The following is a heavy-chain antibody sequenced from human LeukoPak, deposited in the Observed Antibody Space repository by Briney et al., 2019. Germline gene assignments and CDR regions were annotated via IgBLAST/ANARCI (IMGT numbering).Heavy chain of an antibody. J-gene: IGHJ4*02. CDR1: GFTFSSYS. CDR3: ARGSYYDSSGYPFDY. CDR2: ISSSSSYI. V-gene: IGHV3-21*01. D-gene: IGHD3-22*01. Sequence: GGSLRLSCAASGFTFSSYSMNWVRQAPGKGLEWVSSISSSSSYIYYADSVKGRFTISRDNAKNSLYLQMNSLRAEDTAVYYCARGSYYDSSGYPFDYWGQGTLVTVSS.